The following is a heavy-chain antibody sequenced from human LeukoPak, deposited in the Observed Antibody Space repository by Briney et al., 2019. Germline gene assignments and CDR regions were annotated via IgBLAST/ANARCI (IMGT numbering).Heavy chain of an antibody. D-gene: IGHD1-26*01. CDR3: ARAPHRYSGSYSDY. CDR1: GYTFTNYA. J-gene: IGHJ4*02. Sequence: SVKVSCKASGYTFTNYAISWVRQAPGQGLEWMGGIIPIFGTANYAQKFQGRVTITADESTSTAYMELSSRRSEDTAVYYCARAPHRYSGSYSDYWGQGTLVTVSS. V-gene: IGHV1-69*13. CDR2: IIPIFGTA.